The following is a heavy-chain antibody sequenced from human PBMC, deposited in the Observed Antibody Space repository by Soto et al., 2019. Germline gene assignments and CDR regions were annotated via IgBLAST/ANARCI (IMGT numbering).Heavy chain of an antibody. Sequence: ASVKVSCKASGYTFTSYAMHWVRQAPGQRLEWMGWINAGNGNTKYSQKFQGRVTMTRDTSIDTAYMELRRLTSDDTAVYYCAGPPDLTRIYYDDGMDVWGQGTTVTVSS. CDR3: AGPPDLTRIYYDDGMDV. CDR1: GYTFTSYA. V-gene: IGHV1-3*01. J-gene: IGHJ6*02. CDR2: INAGNGNT. D-gene: IGHD1-1*01.